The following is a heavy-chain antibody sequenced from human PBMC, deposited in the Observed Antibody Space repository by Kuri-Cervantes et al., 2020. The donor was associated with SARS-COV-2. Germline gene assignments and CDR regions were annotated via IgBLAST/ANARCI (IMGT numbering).Heavy chain of an antibody. Sequence: GESLKISCAASGFTFSSYAMSWVRQAPGKGLEWVSAISGSGGSTYYVDSVKGRFTISRDNSKNTLYLQMNSLRAEDTAVYYCARDKGQVAVASSWWFDPWGQGTLVTVSS. V-gene: IGHV3-23*01. J-gene: IGHJ5*02. CDR3: ARDKGQVAVASSWWFDP. CDR2: ISGSGGST. D-gene: IGHD6-19*01. CDR1: GFTFSSYA.